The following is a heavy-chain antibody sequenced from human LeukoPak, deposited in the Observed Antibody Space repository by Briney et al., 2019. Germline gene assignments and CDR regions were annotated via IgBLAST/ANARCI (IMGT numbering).Heavy chain of an antibody. Sequence: GASVKVSCKASGYTFTSYGISWVRQAPGQGLEWMGWISAYNGNTNYAQKLQGRVTMTTDTSTSTAYMELRSLRSDDTAVYYCARDHVILAYCGGDCYLGAFDIWGQGTMVTVSS. CDR2: ISAYNGNT. V-gene: IGHV1-18*01. CDR1: GYTFTSYG. J-gene: IGHJ3*02. CDR3: ARDHVILAYCGGDCYLGAFDI. D-gene: IGHD2-21*02.